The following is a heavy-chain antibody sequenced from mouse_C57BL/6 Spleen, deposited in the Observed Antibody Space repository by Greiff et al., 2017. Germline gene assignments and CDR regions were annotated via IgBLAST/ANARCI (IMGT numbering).Heavy chain of an antibody. Sequence: QVQLQQSGAELARPGASVKMSCKASGYTFTSYTMPWVKQRPGQGLEWIGYINPSSGYTKYNQKFKDKATLTADISSSTAYMQLSSLTSEDSAVYYCASSCYYGSSYEAMDYWGQGTSVTVSS. D-gene: IGHD1-1*01. J-gene: IGHJ4*01. CDR3: ASSCYYGSSYEAMDY. CDR1: GYTFTSYT. V-gene: IGHV1-4*01. CDR2: INPSSGYT.